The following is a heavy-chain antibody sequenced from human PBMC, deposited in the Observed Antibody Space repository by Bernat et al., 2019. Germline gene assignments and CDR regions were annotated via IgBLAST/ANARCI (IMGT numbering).Heavy chain of an antibody. CDR1: GFTFSSYW. D-gene: IGHD6-19*01. V-gene: IGHV3-74*01. CDR2: ISSDGSSK. CDR3: ASETIAVAGDYYYGMDV. J-gene: IGHJ6*02. Sequence: EGQLVESGGGLVQPGGSLRLSCAASGFTFSSYWMHWVRQAPGKGLVWVSRISSDGSSKSYVDSVKGRFTISRDNAKNTLYLQMNSLRVEDSAVYYCASETIAVAGDYYYGMDVWGQGTTVTVSS.